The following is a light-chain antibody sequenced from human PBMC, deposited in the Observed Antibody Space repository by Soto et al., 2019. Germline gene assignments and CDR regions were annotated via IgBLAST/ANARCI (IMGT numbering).Light chain of an antibody. CDR2: DVS. Sequence: QSALTQPASVSGSPGQSIIIPCTGTSSDVGNYNYVSWYQQHPGKVPKLIIYDVSNRPSGVSNRFSGSKSGNTASLTVSGLQAEDEADYYCSSYTTTTVIFGGGTKLTVL. CDR1: SSDVGNYNY. CDR3: SSYTTTTVI. V-gene: IGLV2-14*01. J-gene: IGLJ2*01.